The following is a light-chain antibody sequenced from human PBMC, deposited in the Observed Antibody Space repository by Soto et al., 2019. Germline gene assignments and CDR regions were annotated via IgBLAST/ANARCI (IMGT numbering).Light chain of an antibody. J-gene: IGKJ4*01. V-gene: IGKV3-11*02. CDR3: QQRSNWPPLT. Sequence: EIEVTQSPATLSLSPGERATLSCRTSQSVGSYLAWYQKKPGQAPRLLIYDASNRATGIPARFSGGGSGRDFTLTISGLEPEDFSVYDCQQRSNWPPLTFGGGTKVEI. CDR1: QSVGSY. CDR2: DAS.